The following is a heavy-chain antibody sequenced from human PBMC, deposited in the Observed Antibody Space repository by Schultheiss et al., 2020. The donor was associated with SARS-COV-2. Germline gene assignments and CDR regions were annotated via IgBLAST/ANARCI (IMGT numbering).Heavy chain of an antibody. CDR1: GFTFSSYA. J-gene: IGHJ4*02. V-gene: IGHV3-30-3*01. Sequence: GESLKISCAASGFTFSSYAMHWVRQAPGKGLEWVAVISYDGSNKYYADSVKGRFTISRDNSKNTLYLQMNSLRAEDTAVYYCARDNRRIAVAGPDYWGQGTLVTVSS. CDR2: ISYDGSNK. D-gene: IGHD6-19*01. CDR3: ARDNRRIAVAGPDY.